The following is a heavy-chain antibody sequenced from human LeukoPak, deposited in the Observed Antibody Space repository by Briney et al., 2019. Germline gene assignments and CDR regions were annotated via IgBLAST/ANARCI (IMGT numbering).Heavy chain of an antibody. J-gene: IGHJ4*02. V-gene: IGHV3-9*01. Sequence: GGSLRLSCAASGFTFDDYAMHWVRQAPGKGLEWVSGISWNSGSVGYADSVKGRFTISRDNAKNSLYLQMNSLRAEDTALYYCAKAIVGATGLYYFDYWGQGTLVTVSS. CDR3: AKAIVGATGLYYFDY. CDR1: GFTFDDYA. D-gene: IGHD1-26*01. CDR2: ISWNSGSV.